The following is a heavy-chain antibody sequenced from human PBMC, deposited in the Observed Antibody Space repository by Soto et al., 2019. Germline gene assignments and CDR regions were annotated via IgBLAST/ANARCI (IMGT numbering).Heavy chain of an antibody. CDR2: IIPIFGTA. Sequence: GASVKVSCKASGGTFSSYAISWVRQAPGQGLEWMGGIIPIFGTANYAQKFQGRVTITADESTSTAYMELSSLRPEDTAVYYCARDPNLRYYDFWSGRVNWFDPWGQGTLVTVSS. D-gene: IGHD3-3*01. CDR1: GGTFSSYA. CDR3: ARDPNLRYYDFWSGRVNWFDP. V-gene: IGHV1-69*13. J-gene: IGHJ5*02.